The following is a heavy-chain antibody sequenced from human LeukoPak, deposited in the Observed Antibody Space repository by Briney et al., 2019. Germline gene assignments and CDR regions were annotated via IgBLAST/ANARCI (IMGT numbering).Heavy chain of an antibody. V-gene: IGHV3-23*01. D-gene: IGHD3/OR15-3a*01. CDR3: AKDLSSGTGRGFDY. J-gene: IGHJ4*02. CDR1: GFPFSAYA. Sequence: PGGSLRLSCVASGFPFSAYAMSSVRQAPNKGLEWVAGIRGVGDPSSYAEPVKGRFTIQRDNSKSTLYLNMNSLRAEDTALYYCAKDLSSGTGRGFDYWGQGTLVSVSS. CDR2: IRGVGDPS.